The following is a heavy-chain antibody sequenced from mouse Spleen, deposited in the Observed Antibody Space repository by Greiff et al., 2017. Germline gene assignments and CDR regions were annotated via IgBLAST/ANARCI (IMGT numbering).Heavy chain of an antibody. Sequence: QVQLQQSGAELVRPGASVKLSCKASGYTFTDYYINWVKQRPGQGLEWIARIYPGSGNTYYNEKFKGKATLTAEKSSSTAYMQLSSLTSEDSAVYFCARWGNYVSFAYWGQGTLVTVSA. CDR2: IYPGSGNT. CDR3: ARWGNYVSFAY. CDR1: GYTFTDYY. J-gene: IGHJ3*01. V-gene: IGHV1-76*01. D-gene: IGHD2-1*01.